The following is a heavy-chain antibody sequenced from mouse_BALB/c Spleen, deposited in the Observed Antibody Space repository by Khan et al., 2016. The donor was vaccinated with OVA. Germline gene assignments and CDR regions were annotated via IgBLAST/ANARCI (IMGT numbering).Heavy chain of an antibody. V-gene: IGHV1S135*01. CDR3: ARGTFDY. CDR2: IDPFNGDT. D-gene: IGHD3-3*01. CDR1: GYSFTSYH. Sequence: VQLQQSGPELMKPGASVNISCKASGYSFTSYHIHWVKQSHGKSLEWIGYIDPFNGDTDYNQKFKGKATLTVDKSSNTAYMHLSSLTSEDSAVYYCARGTFDYWGQGTLVTVSA. J-gene: IGHJ3*01.